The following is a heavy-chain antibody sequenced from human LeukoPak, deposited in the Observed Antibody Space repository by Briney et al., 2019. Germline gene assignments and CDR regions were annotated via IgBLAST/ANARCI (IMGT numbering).Heavy chain of an antibody. D-gene: IGHD1-26*01. V-gene: IGHV3-23*01. CDR2: ISSSGGST. J-gene: IGHJ4*02. CDR3: AKGGAQV. Sequence: GGTLRLSCAASGFTFSSYGMSWVRQAPGKGLEWVSAISSSGGSTYYADSVRGRFIISRDSSKNTLYLQMNSLRVEDTAVYYCAKGGAQVGGQGTLVTVSS. CDR1: GFTFSSYG.